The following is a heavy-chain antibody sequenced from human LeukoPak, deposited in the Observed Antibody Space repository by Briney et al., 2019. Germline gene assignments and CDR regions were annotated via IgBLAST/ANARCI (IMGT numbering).Heavy chain of an antibody. CDR2: INAGNGNT. V-gene: IGHV1-3*01. CDR1: GYTFTSYA. Sequence: GASVKVSCKASGYTFTSYAMHWVRQAPGRRLEWMGWINAGNGNTKYSQKFQGRVTITRDTSASTAYMELSSLRSEDTAVYYCARSHLLVVPAAIYYYYYGMDVWGQGTTVTVSS. D-gene: IGHD2-2*01. CDR3: ARSHLLVVPAAIYYYYYGMDV. J-gene: IGHJ6*02.